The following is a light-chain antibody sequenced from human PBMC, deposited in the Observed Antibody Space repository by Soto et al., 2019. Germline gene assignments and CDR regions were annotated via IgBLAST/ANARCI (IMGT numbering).Light chain of an antibody. V-gene: IGKV3-11*01. CDR3: QQRSNWPPYT. J-gene: IGKJ2*01. CDR2: DAS. Sequence: EIVLTQSPATLSLSPGERATLSCRASQSVSSYLAWYQQKPGQAPRLLIYDASNRATGITARFSGSGSGTDFSITISSLEPEDVAIYYCQQRSNWPPYTFGQGTKLEIK. CDR1: QSVSSY.